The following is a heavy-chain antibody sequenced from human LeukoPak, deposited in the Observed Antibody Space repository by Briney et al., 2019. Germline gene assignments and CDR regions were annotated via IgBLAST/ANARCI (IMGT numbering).Heavy chain of an antibody. CDR3: ASNERKTSTQPVWFDP. Sequence: ASVKVSCKASGYTFIGYYMHWVRQAPGQGLEWMGWINPNSGGTNYAQKFQGRVTMTRDTSIITAYMELSRLRSDDTAVYYCASNERKTSTQPVWFDPWGQGTLVAVSS. J-gene: IGHJ5*02. V-gene: IGHV1-2*02. D-gene: IGHD1-14*01. CDR2: INPNSGGT. CDR1: GYTFIGYY.